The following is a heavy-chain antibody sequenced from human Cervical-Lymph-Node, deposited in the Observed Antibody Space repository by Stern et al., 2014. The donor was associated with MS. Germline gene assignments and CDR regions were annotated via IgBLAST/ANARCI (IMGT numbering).Heavy chain of an antibody. CDR3: AKEKNRVRGVFDY. CDR2: ISWNSGSI. V-gene: IGHV3-9*01. D-gene: IGHD3-10*01. Sequence: EVQLVESGGGLVQPGRSLRLSCAASGFTFDDYAMHWVRQAPGKGLEWVSGISWNSGSIGYADSVKGRFTISRDNAKNSLYLQMNSLRAEDTALYYCAKEKNRVRGVFDYWGQGTLVTVSS. J-gene: IGHJ4*02. CDR1: GFTFDDYA.